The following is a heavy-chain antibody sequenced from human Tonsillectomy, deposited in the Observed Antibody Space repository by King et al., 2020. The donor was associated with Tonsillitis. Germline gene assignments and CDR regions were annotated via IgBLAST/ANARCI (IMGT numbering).Heavy chain of an antibody. CDR1: GGSMNTYY. CDR2: IYYSGIT. V-gene: IGHV4-59*01. CDR3: TRDAGGGSGSYYRYSQH. J-gene: IGHJ1*01. Sequence: QVQLQESGPGLVKPSETLSLTCTVSGGSMNTYYWNWIRQPPGKGLEWIGNIYYSGITNYDPSLKSRVTISVDTSKNQFSLKLSSVTAADTAIYYCTRDAGGGSGSYYRYSQHWGQGTQVTVSS. D-gene: IGHD3-10*01.